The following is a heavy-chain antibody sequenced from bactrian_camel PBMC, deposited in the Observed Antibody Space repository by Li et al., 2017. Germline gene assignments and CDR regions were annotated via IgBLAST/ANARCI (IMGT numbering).Heavy chain of an antibody. Sequence: HVQLVESGGGSVQAGGSLNLSCQASGLTPGRSYCMGWFRQVAGKQREGVAALDSDGTLNIQDSVKGRFTISKDDAKNTLYLQMDNLKPENTAMYFCAGDLYSPRLQVSGWGRCEARNVDEYNSRGQGTQVTVS. J-gene: IGHJ4*01. CDR2: LDSDGTL. D-gene: IGHD5*01. CDR3: AGDLYSPRLQVSGWGRCEARNVDEYNS. CDR1: GLTPGRSYC. V-gene: IGHV3S55*01.